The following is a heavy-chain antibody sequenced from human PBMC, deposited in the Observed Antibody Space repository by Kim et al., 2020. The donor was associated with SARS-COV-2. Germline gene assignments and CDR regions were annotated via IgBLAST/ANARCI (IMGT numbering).Heavy chain of an antibody. Sequence: SETLSLTCAVYGGSFSGYYWSWIRQPPGKGLEWIGEINHSGSTNYNPSLKSRVTISVDTSKNQFSLKLSSVTAADTAVYYCARRRKGPYSYGSRRVEYFQHWGQGTLVTVSS. J-gene: IGHJ1*01. D-gene: IGHD5-18*01. CDR1: GGSFSGYY. CDR2: INHSGST. CDR3: ARRRKGPYSYGSRRVEYFQH. V-gene: IGHV4-34*01.